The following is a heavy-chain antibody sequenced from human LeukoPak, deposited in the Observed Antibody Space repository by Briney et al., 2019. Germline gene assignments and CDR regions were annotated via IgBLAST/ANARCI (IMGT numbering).Heavy chain of an antibody. V-gene: IGHV3-33*08. CDR2: IWYDGSNK. D-gene: IGHD5-24*01. CDR1: GFIFSSYW. CDR3: ARDQEMGYFDY. Sequence: GGSLRLSCAAWGFIFSSYWMHWLRQAPGKGLEWAAVIWYDGSNKYYAVSVKGRFTISRDNSKNTLYLQMNSLRAEYTAVYYCARDQEMGYFDYWGQGTLVTVSS. J-gene: IGHJ4*02.